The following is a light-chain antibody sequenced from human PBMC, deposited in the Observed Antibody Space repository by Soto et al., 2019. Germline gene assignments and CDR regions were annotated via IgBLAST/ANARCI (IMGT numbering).Light chain of an antibody. CDR2: RAS. Sequence: EIVMTQSPATLSVSPGERATLSCTASHYVYSNVAWFQQRPGQAPRLLIYRASTRATGTPARFSGSGSGTVFTPTITILHSDYFALYYCQQYHYLWTFGRGTEVEIK. V-gene: IGKV3-15*01. CDR1: HYVYSN. J-gene: IGKJ1*01. CDR3: QQYHYLWT.